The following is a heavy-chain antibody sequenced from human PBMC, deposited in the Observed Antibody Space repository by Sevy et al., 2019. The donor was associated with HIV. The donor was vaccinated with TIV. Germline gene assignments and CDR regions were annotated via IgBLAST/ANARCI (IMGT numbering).Heavy chain of an antibody. CDR2: IWYDGSNK. D-gene: IGHD1-1*01. CDR3: TKGVENWNDVLYAFVI. J-gene: IGHJ3*02. CDR1: GFSFSRFA. Sequence: GGSLRLSCAASGFSFSRFAMHWVRQAPGKGLEWVAVIWYDGSNKYHADSVKGRFSVSRDNSKNTLYLQMNRLRAEDTAVYYCTKGVENWNDVLYAFVIWGPGTLVTVSS. V-gene: IGHV3-33*06.